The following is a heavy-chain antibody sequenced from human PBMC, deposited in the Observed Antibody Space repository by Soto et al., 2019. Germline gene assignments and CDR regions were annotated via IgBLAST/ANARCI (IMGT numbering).Heavy chain of an antibody. V-gene: IGHV5-10-1*01. CDR1: GFSFTNYW. Sequence: GESLKISCKTSGFSFTNYWISWVRHVPGKGLEWMGNIDPVDSYVNYSPSFQGHVTFSVDTSISTAFLHWSSLQASDSATYFCARIESIARNWFDPWGKGALVTV. CDR3: ARIESIARNWFDP. D-gene: IGHD6-13*01. J-gene: IGHJ5*02. CDR2: IDPVDSYV.